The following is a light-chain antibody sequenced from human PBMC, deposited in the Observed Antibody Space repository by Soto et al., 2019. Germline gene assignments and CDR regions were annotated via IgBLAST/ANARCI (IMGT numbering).Light chain of an antibody. V-gene: IGKV1-5*03. J-gene: IGKJ1*01. Sequence: DIQMTQSPANLAASVGDRVSLTCRARQSIDTWLAWYQKKPGKAPNLLISKASRLESGVPSRFSGSGSGTEFTLTISSLQPEDFGSYYCQEYKNDYGTFGQGTKVEI. CDR3: QEYKNDYGT. CDR1: QSIDTW. CDR2: KAS.